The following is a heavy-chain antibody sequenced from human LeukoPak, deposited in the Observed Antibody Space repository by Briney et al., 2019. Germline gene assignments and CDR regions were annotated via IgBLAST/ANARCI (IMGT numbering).Heavy chain of an antibody. J-gene: IGHJ4*02. V-gene: IGHV3-23*01. Sequence: GGSLRLSCVASGFSFNTFALTWVRQAPGKGLEWVSAISGSGGSTYYADSVKGRFTISRDNSKNTLYLQMNSLRAEDTAVYYCAKHSSGWYAREYYFDYWGQGTLVTVSS. CDR3: AKHSSGWYAREYYFDY. CDR2: ISGSGGST. D-gene: IGHD6-19*01. CDR1: GFSFNTFA.